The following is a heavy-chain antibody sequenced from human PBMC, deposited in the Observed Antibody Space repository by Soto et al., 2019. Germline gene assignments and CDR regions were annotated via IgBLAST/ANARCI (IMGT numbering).Heavy chain of an antibody. CDR1: GDTFNFYT. Sequence: QVQLVQSGAEVKKPGSSVKVSCKASGDTFNFYTINWVRQAPGLGLEWMGRVNPILSFSNSALKFQGRVTLTEDESTSQASVVQSSHYYGDAAIYGCANIVGSGSRAFDYWGQGTLVTVSS. CDR3: ANIVGSGSRAFDY. V-gene: IGHV1-69*02. D-gene: IGHD3-10*01. CDR2: VNPILSFS. J-gene: IGHJ4*02.